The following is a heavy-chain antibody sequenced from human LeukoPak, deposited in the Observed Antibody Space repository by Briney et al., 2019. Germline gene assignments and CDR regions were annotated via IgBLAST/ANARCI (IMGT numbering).Heavy chain of an antibody. V-gene: IGHV3-23*01. J-gene: IGHJ4*02. CDR2: LRGSDGNT. Sequence: GGSLRLSCAASGFTVSDYAMNWVRQAAGKGLEWVSTLRGSDGNTFYTDSVKGRFTISRDNSKNTLYLQMNSLRGEDTAIYYCAKGFRTTMVRGVIITPYYFDYWGQGTLVTVSS. CDR1: GFTVSDYA. D-gene: IGHD3-10*01. CDR3: AKGFRTTMVRGVIITPYYFDY.